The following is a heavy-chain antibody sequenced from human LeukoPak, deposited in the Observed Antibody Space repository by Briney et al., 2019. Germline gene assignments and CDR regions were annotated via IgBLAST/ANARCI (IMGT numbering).Heavy chain of an antibody. CDR3: ARDDARGGSSRDYLRYFQL. Sequence: PSETLSLTCTVSGGSISSGSYYWSWIRQPAGKGLEWIGCIYTSGSTNYNPSLKSRVTISVETSMNHFSLHLSAVTAADTAVYYCARDDARGGSSRDYLRYFQLWGQGTLVTVSS. CDR2: IYTSGST. V-gene: IGHV4-61*02. D-gene: IGHD5-12*01. J-gene: IGHJ1*01. CDR1: GGSISSGSYY.